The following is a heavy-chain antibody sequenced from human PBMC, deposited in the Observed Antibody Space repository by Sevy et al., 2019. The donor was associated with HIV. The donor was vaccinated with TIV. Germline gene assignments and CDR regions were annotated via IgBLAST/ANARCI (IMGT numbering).Heavy chain of an antibody. CDR1: GGSLDVFG. V-gene: IGHV4-59*01. D-gene: IGHD3-16*01. CDR2: AYYNGGT. J-gene: IGHJ4*02. Sequence: SETLSLTCTVSGGSLDVFGWTWVRQPPGKGLEWIGYAYYNGGTNYNPSLKSRLTIPVGTSARHFSLHLNSVTAADTAIYYCARDSWGSIDYWGQGILVTVSS. CDR3: ARDSWGSIDY.